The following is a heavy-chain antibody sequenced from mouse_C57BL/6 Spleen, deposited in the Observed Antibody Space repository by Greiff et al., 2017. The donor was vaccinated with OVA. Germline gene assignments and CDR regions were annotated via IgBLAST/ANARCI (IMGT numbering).Heavy chain of an antibody. V-gene: IGHV5-16*01. Sequence: DVKLVESEGGLVQPGSSMKLSCTASGFTFSDYYMAWVRQVPEKGLEWVANINYDGSSTYYLDSLKSRFIISRDNAKNILYLQMSSLKSEDTATYYCARDNGTGIDYWGQGTTLTVSS. CDR3: ARDNGTGIDY. CDR2: INYDGSST. CDR1: GFTFSDYY. J-gene: IGHJ2*01. D-gene: IGHD4-1*01.